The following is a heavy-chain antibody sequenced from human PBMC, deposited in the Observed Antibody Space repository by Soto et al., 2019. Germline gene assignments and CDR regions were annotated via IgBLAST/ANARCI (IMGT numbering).Heavy chain of an antibody. V-gene: IGHV4-34*01. CDR1: GGSFSGYY. CDR2: INHSGST. D-gene: IGHD3-16*02. Sequence: PSETLSLTCAVYGGSFSGYYWSWIRQPPGKGLEWIGEINHSGSTNYNPSLKSRVTISVDTSKNQFSLKLSSVTAADTAVYYCARGRKAFGGVIVRYYYYYYGMDVWGQGTTVTVSS. J-gene: IGHJ6*02. CDR3: ARGRKAFGGVIVRYYYYYYGMDV.